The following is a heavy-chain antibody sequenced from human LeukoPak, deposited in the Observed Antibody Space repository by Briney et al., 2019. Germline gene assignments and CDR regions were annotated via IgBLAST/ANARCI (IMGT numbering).Heavy chain of an antibody. V-gene: IGHV3-9*01. Sequence: PGGSLRLSCAASGFTFDDHGMHWVRQLPGKGLQWVSGISWSSGIIGYADSVKGRFTVSRDNARNTLYLRMNSLRAEDTAVYYCAKDGVPAFDIWGQGTMVTVSS. CDR2: ISWSSGII. CDR1: GFTFDDHG. CDR3: AKDGVPAFDI. D-gene: IGHD2-2*01. J-gene: IGHJ3*02.